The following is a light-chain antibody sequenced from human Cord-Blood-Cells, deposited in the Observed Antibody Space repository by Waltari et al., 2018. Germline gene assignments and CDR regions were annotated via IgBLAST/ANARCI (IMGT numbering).Light chain of an antibody. CDR3: CSYAGSSTWV. V-gene: IGLV2-23*01. CDR1: SSAVGSYNL. Sequence: QSALTPPASVSGSPGQSITISCTGTSSAVGSYNLFSWYQQHPGKAPKLMIYEGSKRPSGVSNRFSGSKSGNTASLTISGLQAEDEADYYCCSYAGSSTWVFGGGTKLTVL. CDR2: EGS. J-gene: IGLJ3*02.